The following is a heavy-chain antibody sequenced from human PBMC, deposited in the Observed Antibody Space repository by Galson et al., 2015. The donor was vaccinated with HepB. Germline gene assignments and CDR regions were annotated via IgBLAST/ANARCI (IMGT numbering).Heavy chain of an antibody. Sequence: SLRLSCAASDFTFSRNGMNWVRQAPGKGLEWVSYITSSSSTIYYADSVKGRFTISRDNAKNSLFLQMNSLRDEDTAVYYCARALRPYTGSYFSAFDVWGQGTMVTVSS. D-gene: IGHD1-26*01. CDR1: DFTFSRNG. J-gene: IGHJ3*01. CDR3: ARALRPYTGSYFSAFDV. V-gene: IGHV3-48*02. CDR2: ITSSSSTI.